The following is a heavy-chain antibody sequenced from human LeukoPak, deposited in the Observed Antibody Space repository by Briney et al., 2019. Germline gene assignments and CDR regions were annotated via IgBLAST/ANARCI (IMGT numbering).Heavy chain of an antibody. CDR1: GFSFNNYG. CDR2: IWSDGSNK. Sequence: GGSLRLSCAASGFSFNNYGMHWVRQAPGKGLEWVAVIWSDGSNKYYADSVKGRFTISRDNSRNTLFVQMNSLRAEDTAVYYCARWTYASDGSGYWGQGTLVTVSS. D-gene: IGHD3-16*01. V-gene: IGHV3-33*03. J-gene: IGHJ4*02. CDR3: ARWTYASDGSGY.